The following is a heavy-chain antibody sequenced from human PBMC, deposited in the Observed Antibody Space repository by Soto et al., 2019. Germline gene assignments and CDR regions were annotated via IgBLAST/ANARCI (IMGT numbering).Heavy chain of an antibody. Sequence: HPGGSLRLSCAASGFTFSSYGMHWVRQAPGKGLEWVAVISYDGSNKYYADSVKGRFTISRDNSKNTLYLQMNSLRAEDTAVYYCAKDYSSSLGSWGQGTLVTVSS. CDR3: AKDYSSSLGS. V-gene: IGHV3-30*18. J-gene: IGHJ4*02. CDR2: ISYDGSNK. CDR1: GFTFSSYG. D-gene: IGHD6-13*01.